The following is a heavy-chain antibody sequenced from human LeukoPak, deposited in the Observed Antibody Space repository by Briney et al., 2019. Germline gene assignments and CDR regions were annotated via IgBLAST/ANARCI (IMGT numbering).Heavy chain of an antibody. D-gene: IGHD6-13*01. CDR2: IYYSGSI. J-gene: IGHJ5*02. CDR3: ARVTAARRNWFDP. CDR1: GGSISSYY. Sequence: SETLSLTCTVSGGSISSYYWSWVRQPPGKGLEWIGYIYYSGSINYNPSLKSRVTISVDTSKNQFSLKLSSVTAADTAVYYCARVTAARRNWFDPWGQGTLVTVSS. V-gene: IGHV4-59*01.